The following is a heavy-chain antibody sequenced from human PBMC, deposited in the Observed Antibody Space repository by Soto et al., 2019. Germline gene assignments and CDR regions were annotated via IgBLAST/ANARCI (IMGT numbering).Heavy chain of an antibody. CDR3: ARETHYCSSTSCPPDY. V-gene: IGHV1-2*02. CDR1: GYTFTGYY. Sequence: ASVKVSCKASGYTFTGYYMHWVRQAPGQGLEWMGWINPNSGGTNYAQKFQGRVTMTRDTSISTAYMELSRLRSDDTAVYYCARETHYCSSTSCPPDYWGQGTMVTVYS. CDR2: INPNSGGT. J-gene: IGHJ4*02. D-gene: IGHD2-2*01.